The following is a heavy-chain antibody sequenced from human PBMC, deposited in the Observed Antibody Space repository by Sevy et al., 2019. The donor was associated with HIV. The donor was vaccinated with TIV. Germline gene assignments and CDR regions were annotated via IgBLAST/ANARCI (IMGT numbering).Heavy chain of an antibody. CDR3: ARDAAGGTTNSGMDV. J-gene: IGHJ6*02. CDR1: GYTFTDDY. CDR2: IYPNSGGT. V-gene: IGHV1-2*06. Sequence: TSVKVSCKASGYTFTDDYLHWVRQAPGQGLEWMGRIYPNSGGTNYAQKFQGRVTMTRDTSISTAYMELSRLGPDDTAVYSCARDAAGGTTNSGMDVWGQGTTVTVSS. D-gene: IGHD1-7*01.